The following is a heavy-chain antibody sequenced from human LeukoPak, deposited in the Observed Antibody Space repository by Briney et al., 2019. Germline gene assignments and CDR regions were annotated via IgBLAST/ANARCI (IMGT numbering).Heavy chain of an antibody. CDR3: AREGMEEHYGDYYYYGMDV. CDR2: ISAYNGNT. J-gene: IGHJ6*02. Sequence: ASVNVSCKASGYTFTRYGISWVRQAPGQGLEWMGWISAYNGNTNYAQKLQGRVTMTTDTSTSTAYMELRSLRSDDTAVYYCAREGMEEHYGDYYYYGMDVWGQGTTVTVSS. D-gene: IGHD4-17*01. V-gene: IGHV1-18*01. CDR1: GYTFTRYG.